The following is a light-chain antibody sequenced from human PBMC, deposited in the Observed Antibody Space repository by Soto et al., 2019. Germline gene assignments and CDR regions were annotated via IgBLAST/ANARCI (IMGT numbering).Light chain of an antibody. CDR3: QQYGSSRT. Sequence: EIVLTQSPGTLSLSPGERATLSCRASQSVSSSYLAWYQQKPGQAPRLLIYGASSRATGIPDRFSGSGSGTDFTLTIGRLEYEDFAVYYCQQYGSSRTFGQGTKVDI. CDR1: QSVSSSY. CDR2: GAS. J-gene: IGKJ1*01. V-gene: IGKV3-20*01.